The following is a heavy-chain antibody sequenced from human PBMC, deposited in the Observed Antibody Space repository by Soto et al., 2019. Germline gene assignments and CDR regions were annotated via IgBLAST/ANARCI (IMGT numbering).Heavy chain of an antibody. CDR3: ARDPPTAEAGTGAYYYYGLDV. CDR1: GYTFTSYG. V-gene: IGHV1-18*01. CDR2: ISAYNGNT. Sequence: ASXKVSCKASGYTFTSYGISWVRQAPGQGLEWMGWISAYNGNTNYAQKLQGRVTMTTDTSTGTAYMELRSLRSDDTAVYYCARDPPTAEAGTGAYYYYGLDVWGQGTTVTVAS. J-gene: IGHJ6*01. D-gene: IGHD6-13*01.